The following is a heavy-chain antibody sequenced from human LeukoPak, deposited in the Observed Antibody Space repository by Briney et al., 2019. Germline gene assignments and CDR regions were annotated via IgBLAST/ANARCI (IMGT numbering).Heavy chain of an antibody. Sequence: PSETLSLACTVSGGSISSYYWSWIRQPPGKGLEWIGYIYYSGSTNYNPSLKSRVTISVDTSKNQFSLKLSSVTAADTAVYYCARDRRYSSGWRLDYWGHGTLVTVSS. CDR2: IYYSGST. V-gene: IGHV4-59*01. CDR3: ARDRRYSSGWRLDY. J-gene: IGHJ4*01. CDR1: GGSISSYY. D-gene: IGHD6-19*01.